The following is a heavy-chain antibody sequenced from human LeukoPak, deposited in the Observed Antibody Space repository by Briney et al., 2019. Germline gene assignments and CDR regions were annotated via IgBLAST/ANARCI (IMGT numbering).Heavy chain of an antibody. CDR2: ISGSGGST. V-gene: IGHV3-23*01. CDR3: AKDPPSFHH. Sequence: GGSLRLSCAASGFTFNSYAMSWVRQAPGKGLEWVSAISGSGGSTYYADSVKGRFTISRDNAKNSLYLQMNSLRAEDTAIYYCAKDPPSFHHWGQGTLVTVSS. J-gene: IGHJ1*01. CDR1: GFTFNSYA.